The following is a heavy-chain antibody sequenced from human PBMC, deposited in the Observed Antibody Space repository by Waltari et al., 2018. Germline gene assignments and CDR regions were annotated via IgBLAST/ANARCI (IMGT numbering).Heavy chain of an antibody. CDR1: GGSFSGYY. J-gene: IGHJ6*03. CDR3: ATREGYSSSWGGGYYYYMDV. CDR2: INHSGST. V-gene: IGHV4-34*01. Sequence: QVQLQQWGAGLLKPSETLSLTCAAYGGSFSGYYWSWIRQPTGKGLEWTGEINHSGSTNYNPSLKSRVTISVDTSKNQFSLKLSSVTAADTAVYYCATREGYSSSWGGGYYYYMDVWGKGTTVTVSS. D-gene: IGHD6-13*01.